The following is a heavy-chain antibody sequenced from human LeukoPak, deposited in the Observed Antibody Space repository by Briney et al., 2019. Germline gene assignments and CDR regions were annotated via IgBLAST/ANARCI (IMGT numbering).Heavy chain of an antibody. Sequence: ASVKVSCKASGYTFTSYGISWVRQAPGQGLEWMGWISAYNGSTNYAQKLQGRVTMTTDTSTSTAYMELRSLRSDDTAVYYCARYYYDSSGYLFDYWGQGTLVTVSS. J-gene: IGHJ4*02. V-gene: IGHV1-18*01. CDR3: ARYYYDSSGYLFDY. D-gene: IGHD3-22*01. CDR2: ISAYNGST. CDR1: GYTFTSYG.